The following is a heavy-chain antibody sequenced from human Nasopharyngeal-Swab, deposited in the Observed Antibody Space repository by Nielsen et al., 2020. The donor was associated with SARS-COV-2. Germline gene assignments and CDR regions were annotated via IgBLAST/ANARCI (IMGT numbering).Heavy chain of an antibody. CDR3: ARDSGIVVVTAIFDY. D-gene: IGHD2-21*02. V-gene: IGHV3-11*04. Sequence: GESLKISCAASGFIVSNNYMNWVRQAPGKGLEWVSYISSSGSTIYYADSVKGRFTISRDNAKNSLYLQMNSLRAEDTAVYYCARDSGIVVVTAIFDYWGQGTLVTVSS. J-gene: IGHJ4*02. CDR2: ISSSGSTI. CDR1: GFIVSNNY.